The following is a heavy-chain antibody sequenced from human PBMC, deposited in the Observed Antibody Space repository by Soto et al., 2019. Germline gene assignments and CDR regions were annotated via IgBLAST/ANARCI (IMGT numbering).Heavy chain of an antibody. D-gene: IGHD4-4*01. CDR1: GFTFSNYS. Sequence: EVQLVESGGGLVQPGGSLRLSCAASGFTFSNYSMNWVRQTPGKGLEWVSDISGSSSPKYYSDSVKGRFTISRDNAKNSLYLRMNSLRAEDTAVYFCARLAVTSRDYWGQGTLVTVSS. J-gene: IGHJ4*02. V-gene: IGHV3-48*01. CDR3: ARLAVTSRDY. CDR2: ISGSSSPK.